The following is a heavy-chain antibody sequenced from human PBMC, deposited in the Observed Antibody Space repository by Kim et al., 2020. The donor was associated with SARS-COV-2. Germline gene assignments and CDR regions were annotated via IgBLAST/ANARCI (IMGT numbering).Heavy chain of an antibody. Sequence: ASVKVSCKASGYTFTGYYMHWVRQAPGQGLEWMGWINPNSGGTNYAQKFQGRVTMTRDTSISTAYMELSRLRSDDTAVYYCARTRPAGYYYDSSGYKFDPWGQGTLVTVSS. J-gene: IGHJ5*02. CDR2: INPNSGGT. CDR1: GYTFTGYY. D-gene: IGHD3-22*01. V-gene: IGHV1-2*02. CDR3: ARTRPAGYYYDSSGYKFDP.